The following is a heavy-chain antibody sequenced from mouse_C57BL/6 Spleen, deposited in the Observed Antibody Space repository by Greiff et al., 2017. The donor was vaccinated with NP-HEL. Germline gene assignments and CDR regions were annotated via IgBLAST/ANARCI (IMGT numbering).Heavy chain of an antibody. V-gene: IGHV1-50*01. CDR3: ASYDYDDWFAY. J-gene: IGHJ3*01. D-gene: IGHD2-4*01. CDR1: GYTFTSYW. Sequence: QVQLQQPGAELVKPGASVKLSCKASGYTFTSYWMQWVKQRPGQGLEWIGEIDPSDSYTNYNQKFKGKATLTVDTSSSTAYMQLSSLTSEDSAVYYCASYDYDDWFAYWGQVTLVTVSA. CDR2: IDPSDSYT.